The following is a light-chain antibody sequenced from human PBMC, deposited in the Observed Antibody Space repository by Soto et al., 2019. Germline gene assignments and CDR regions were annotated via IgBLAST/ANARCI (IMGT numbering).Light chain of an antibody. CDR2: ESS. Sequence: IVMTQSPATLSVSPGERVTLSCRASLTVRNYLAWYQQKPGQAPRLLIYESSTRVAGVPARFSGSGSGTEFTLTISSLQSEESAGYYCQQYNNGRRTFGPGTNVE. J-gene: IGKJ1*01. CDR1: LTVRNY. V-gene: IGKV3-15*01. CDR3: QQYNNGRRT.